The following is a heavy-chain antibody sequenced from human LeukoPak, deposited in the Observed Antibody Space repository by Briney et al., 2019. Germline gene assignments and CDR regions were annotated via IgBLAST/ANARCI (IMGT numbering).Heavy chain of an antibody. CDR1: GFTFDDYG. CDR3: ARVSYYDSGGYYYFDY. D-gene: IGHD3-22*01. J-gene: IGHJ4*02. V-gene: IGHV3-20*04. CDR2: INWNGGST. Sequence: GGSLRLSCAASGFTFDDYGMSWVRQAPGKGPEWVSGINWNGGSTGYADSVKGRFTISRDNAKNSLYLQMSSLRAEDTALYYCARVSYYDSGGYYYFDYWGQGTLVTVSS.